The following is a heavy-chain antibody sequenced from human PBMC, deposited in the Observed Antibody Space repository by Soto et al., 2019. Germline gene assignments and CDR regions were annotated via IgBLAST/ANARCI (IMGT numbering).Heavy chain of an antibody. CDR3: ARQIHYDILTGYPDY. D-gene: IGHD3-9*01. CDR1: GFTFSSYA. V-gene: IGHV3-21*01. Sequence: PGGSLRLSCAASGFTFSSYAMSWVRQAPGKGLEWVSSISSSSSYIYYADSVKGRFTISRDNAKNSLYLQMNSLRAEDTAVYYCARQIHYDILTGYPDYWGQGTLVTVS. CDR2: ISSSSSYI. J-gene: IGHJ4*02.